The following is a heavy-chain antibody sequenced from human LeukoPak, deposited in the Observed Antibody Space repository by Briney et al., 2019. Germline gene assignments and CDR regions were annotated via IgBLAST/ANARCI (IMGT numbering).Heavy chain of an antibody. Sequence: GGSLRLSCAASGFTFSSYAMSWVRQAPGKGLEWVSAISGSGGSTYYADSVKGRFTISRDNSKNTLYLQMNSLRAEDTAVYYCARSLEWLFYYPWFDPWGQGTLVTVSS. CDR2: ISGSGGST. D-gene: IGHD3-3*01. V-gene: IGHV3-23*01. CDR3: ARSLEWLFYYPWFDP. CDR1: GFTFSSYA. J-gene: IGHJ5*02.